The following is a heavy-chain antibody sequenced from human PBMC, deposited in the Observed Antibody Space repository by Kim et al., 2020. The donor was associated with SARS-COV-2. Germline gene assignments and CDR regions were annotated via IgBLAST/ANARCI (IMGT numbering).Heavy chain of an antibody. CDR2: GNT. D-gene: IGHD3-10*01. Sequence: GNTSYEQKLPGRVTITRDTSKSAVYLELRSLRCEDTAVYYCGRASGCSYYWGQGTLVTVSS. CDR3: GRASGCSYY. V-gene: IGHV1-46*01. J-gene: IGHJ4*02.